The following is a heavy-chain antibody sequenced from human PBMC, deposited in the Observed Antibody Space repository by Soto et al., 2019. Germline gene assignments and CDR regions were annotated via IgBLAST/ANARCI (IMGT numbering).Heavy chain of an antibody. CDR2: IGGAGSNI. Sequence: EVQLLESGGGLVQPGGSLRLSCAASGFTFSEYAMTWVRQAPGKGLEWVSLIGGAGSNIYYADSVEGRFTVSRGDSKKALYLSIERLRVEHTAVYYCAKEFVSRNGVYDPFDILGPGTMVTV. CDR1: GFTFSEYA. D-gene: IGHD2-8*01. J-gene: IGHJ3*02. CDR3: AKEFVSRNGVYDPFDI. V-gene: IGHV3-23*01.